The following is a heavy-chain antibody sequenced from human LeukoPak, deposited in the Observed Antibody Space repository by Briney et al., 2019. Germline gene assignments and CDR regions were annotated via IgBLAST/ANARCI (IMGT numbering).Heavy chain of an antibody. CDR3: AREQWPGNYYGMDV. Sequence: SETLSLTCTVSGGSIRSYYWSWIRQPPGKGLECIGYIYYSGSTNYNPSLKSRVTISVDTSKNQFSLELSSVTAADTAVYYCAREQWPGNYYGMDVWGQGTTVTVSS. D-gene: IGHD6-19*01. CDR1: GGSIRSYY. V-gene: IGHV4-59*01. J-gene: IGHJ6*02. CDR2: IYYSGST.